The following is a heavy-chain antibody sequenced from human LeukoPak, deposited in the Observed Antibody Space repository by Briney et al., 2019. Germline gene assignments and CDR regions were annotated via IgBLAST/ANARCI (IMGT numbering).Heavy chain of an antibody. Sequence: PGGSLRLSCAASGFTFSNYGLSWVRQAPGKGLEWVSGITGSGGRTYYADSVKGRFTISRDNSKNKLYLQMNSLRAEDTAIYYCARDERLLSFLKWGQGPLVTVPS. CDR2: ITGSGGRT. D-gene: IGHD3-3*01. J-gene: IGHJ4*02. CDR1: GFTFSNYG. CDR3: ARDERLLSFLK. V-gene: IGHV3-23*01.